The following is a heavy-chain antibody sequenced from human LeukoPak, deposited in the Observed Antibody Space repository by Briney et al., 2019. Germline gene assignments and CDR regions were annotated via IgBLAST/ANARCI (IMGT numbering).Heavy chain of an antibody. J-gene: IGHJ4*02. V-gene: IGHV1-18*04. CDR1: GYTFTSYY. D-gene: IGHD3-10*01. CDR2: ISAYSGQT. CDR3: TRADFLDISFYYSV. Sequence: GASVKVSCKASGYTFTSYYMHWVRQAPGQGLEWMGWISAYSGQTKFAQKFQGRVTLTTDTSTSTGHTELRSLRSDDTAVYYCTRADFLDISFYYSVWGQGTLVTVSS.